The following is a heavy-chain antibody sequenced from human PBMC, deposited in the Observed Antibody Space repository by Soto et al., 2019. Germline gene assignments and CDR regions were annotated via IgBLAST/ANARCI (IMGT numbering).Heavy chain of an antibody. CDR2: IIPIFGTA. CDR1: GGTFSSYA. Sequence: SVKVSCKASGGTFSSYAISWVRQAPGQGLEWMGGIIPIFGTANYAQKFQGRVTITADESTSTAYMELSSLRSEDTAVYYCARDVATIWAVNFYGMDVWGQGTTVTVSS. V-gene: IGHV1-69*13. CDR3: ARDVATIWAVNFYGMDV. D-gene: IGHD5-12*01. J-gene: IGHJ6*02.